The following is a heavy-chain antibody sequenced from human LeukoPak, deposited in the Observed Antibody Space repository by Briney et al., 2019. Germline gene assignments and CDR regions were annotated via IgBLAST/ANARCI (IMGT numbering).Heavy chain of an antibody. V-gene: IGHV3-30-3*01. CDR3: SQPHRSESYGGGY. D-gene: IGHD4-23*01. J-gene: IGHJ4*02. CDR2: ISSDVYDGTTE. Sequence: GGSLRLSCSASGFTFSDYAMDWVRQAPGKGLECVAVISSDVYDGTTEYYADSVKGRFTISRDNSKNTLYLQMNSLRADDTAVYYCSQPHRSESYGGGYWGQGTLVTVSS. CDR1: GFTFSDYA.